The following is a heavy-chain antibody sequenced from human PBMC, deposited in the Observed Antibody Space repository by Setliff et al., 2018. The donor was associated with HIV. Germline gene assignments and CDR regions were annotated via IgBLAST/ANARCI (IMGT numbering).Heavy chain of an antibody. D-gene: IGHD3-22*01. J-gene: IGHJ4*02. CDR2: MNPNSGNR. CDR1: GYTFTSYD. CDR3: ARGRGRYYDSRSYLDY. V-gene: IGHV1-8*03. Sequence: ASVKVSCKTSGYTFTSYDINWVRQATGQGLEWMGWMNPNSGNRGYAQKFQGRVTISRNTSISTAYMELSGLRYEDTAVYYCARGRGRYYDSRSYLDYWGQGTLVTVSS.